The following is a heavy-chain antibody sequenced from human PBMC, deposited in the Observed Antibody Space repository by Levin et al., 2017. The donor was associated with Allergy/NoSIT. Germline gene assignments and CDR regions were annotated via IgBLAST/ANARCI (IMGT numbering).Heavy chain of an antibody. D-gene: IGHD1-26*01. CDR3: AKGGWVDS. CDR2: SSNDGNNQ. Sequence: GESLKISCAVSGITFRDFGYHWVRRAPGKGLEWLTLSSNDGNNQFYADSVKGRLTVSRDNSKNTVILQMNALRPDDSAVYYCAKGGWVDSWGQGTLVTVSS. V-gene: IGHV3-30*18. CDR1: GITFRDFG. J-gene: IGHJ4*02.